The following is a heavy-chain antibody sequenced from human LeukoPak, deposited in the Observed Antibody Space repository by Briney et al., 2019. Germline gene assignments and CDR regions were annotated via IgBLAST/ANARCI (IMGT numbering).Heavy chain of an antibody. CDR1: GYSFISYW. Sequence: PGESLKISCKGSGYSFISYWIGWVRQMPGKGLEWMGIIYPGDSDTRYSPSFQGQVTMSADKSISTAYPQWSSLKASDTAMYYCARRYCSGGSCFDYWGQGTLVTVSS. D-gene: IGHD2-15*01. CDR2: IYPGDSDT. V-gene: IGHV5-51*01. J-gene: IGHJ4*02. CDR3: ARRYCSGGSCFDY.